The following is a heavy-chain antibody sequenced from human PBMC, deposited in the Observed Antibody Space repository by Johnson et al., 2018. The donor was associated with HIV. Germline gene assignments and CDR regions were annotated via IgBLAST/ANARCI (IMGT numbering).Heavy chain of an antibody. CDR3: ARDASLRFLEWFDAFDI. V-gene: IGHV3-33*01. Sequence: QVQLVESGGGVVQPGRSLRLSCAASGFTFSSYAMHWVRQAPGKGLEWVAIIYYDGTNKYYADSVKGRFTISRDNAKNSLSLQMNSLRAEDTAVYYCARDASLRFLEWFDAFDIWGQGTMVTVSS. D-gene: IGHD3-3*01. J-gene: IGHJ3*02. CDR1: GFTFSSYA. CDR2: IYYDGTNK.